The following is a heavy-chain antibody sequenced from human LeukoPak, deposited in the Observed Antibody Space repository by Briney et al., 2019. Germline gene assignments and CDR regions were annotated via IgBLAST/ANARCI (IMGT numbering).Heavy chain of an antibody. CDR2: IYYSGST. D-gene: IGHD5-12*01. CDR3: AKSVAWNYYYYMDV. Sequence: KPSDTPSLTCAVSGYSISSSNWWGWIRQPPGKGLEWIAYIYYSGSTYYNPSLKSRVTMSVDTSKNQFSLKLSSVTAVDTAVYYCAKSVAWNYYYYMDVWGKGTTVTVSS. CDR1: GYSISSSNW. V-gene: IGHV4-28*01. J-gene: IGHJ6*03.